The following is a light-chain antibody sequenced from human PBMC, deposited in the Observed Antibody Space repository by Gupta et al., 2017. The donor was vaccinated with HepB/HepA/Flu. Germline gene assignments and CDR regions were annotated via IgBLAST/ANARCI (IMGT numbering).Light chain of an antibody. V-gene: IGKV1-39*01. CDR2: AAS. Sequence: DIQMTQSPSSLSASVGDRVTITCRASQSISSYLNWYQQKPGKAPKLLIYAASRVKSGVPSRFSGSGSGTDFTLTISRRQPEDFATYYCQQRNSTPVTFGRGTKVEIK. CDR3: QQRNSTPVT. CDR1: QSISSY. J-gene: IGKJ4*01.